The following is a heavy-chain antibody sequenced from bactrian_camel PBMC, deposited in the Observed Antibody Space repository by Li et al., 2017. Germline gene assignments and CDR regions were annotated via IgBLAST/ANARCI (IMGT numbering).Heavy chain of an antibody. CDR3: AAITAYYGGFRY. CDR2: ITHSGNT. V-gene: IGHV3S1*01. Sequence: HVQLVESGGGLAQPGGSLRLSCATSGFAFKDEWIHWIRQAPGKGLEWVSTITHSGNTGFVDSVKGRFSISRDNTKSMVYLQLNSLKFEDTAVYFCAAITAYYGGFRYWGQGTQVTVS. D-gene: IGHD2*01. CDR1: GFAFKDEW. J-gene: IGHJ4*01.